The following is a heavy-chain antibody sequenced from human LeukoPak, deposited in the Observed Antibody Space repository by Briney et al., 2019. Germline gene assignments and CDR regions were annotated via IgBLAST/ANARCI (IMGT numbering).Heavy chain of an antibody. CDR3: ARETVSGSYLG. V-gene: IGHV3-74*01. D-gene: IGHD1-26*01. J-gene: IGHJ4*02. Sequence: GGSLRLSCAASGFTFSSYWMHWVRQAPGRGLVWVSRINSDGSSTSYADSVKGRFTISRDNAKNTLYLQMNSLRAEDTAVYYCARETVSGSYLGWGQGTLVTVSS. CDR1: GFTFSSYW. CDR2: INSDGSST.